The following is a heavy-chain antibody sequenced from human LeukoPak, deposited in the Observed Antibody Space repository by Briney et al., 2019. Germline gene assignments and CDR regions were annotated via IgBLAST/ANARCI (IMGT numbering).Heavy chain of an antibody. D-gene: IGHD2-15*01. V-gene: IGHV1-2*06. CDR1: GYTFIDYH. CDR3: ARGQRCGGGNCYVVNGQYYYYLDV. Sequence: ASVKVSCKASGYTFIDYHIHWVRQAPGQRPEWMGRINPNSGGTNLPQKFEGGVTMTRDTSFNTAYMELSRLRSDDTAIYYCARGQRCGGGNCYVVNGQYYYYLDVWGKGTTVTVSS. J-gene: IGHJ6*03. CDR2: INPNSGGT.